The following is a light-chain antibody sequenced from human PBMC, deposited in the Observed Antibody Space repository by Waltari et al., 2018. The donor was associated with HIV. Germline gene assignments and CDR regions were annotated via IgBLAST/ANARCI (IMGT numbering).Light chain of an antibody. CDR1: HIGSNS. V-gene: IGLV3-21*02. J-gene: IGLJ3*02. CDR3: QVWDTNSHHPGV. CDR2: EDS. Sequence: SYVLTQPPSVSVAPGQTARITCGGNHIGSNSVHWYQQKAGQAPVLVIYEDSDRPPGIPERFSGSNSGNTATLTISRVEAGDEADYYCQVWDTNSHHPGVFGGGTKLTVL.